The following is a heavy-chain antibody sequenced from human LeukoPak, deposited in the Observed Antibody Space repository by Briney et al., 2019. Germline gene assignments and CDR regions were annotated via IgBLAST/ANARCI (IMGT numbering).Heavy chain of an antibody. CDR1: GGSISNYY. V-gene: IGHV4-59*01. J-gene: IGHJ4*02. D-gene: IGHD1-26*01. CDR3: AREVGATHQSFDY. Sequence: SETLSLTCTVSGGSISNYYWSWIRQPPGKGLEWIGYIYYSGATNYNPSLMSRVTISVDTSVNQFSLKLNSVTAADTAVYYCAREVGATHQSFDYWGQGTLVTVSS. CDR2: IYYSGAT.